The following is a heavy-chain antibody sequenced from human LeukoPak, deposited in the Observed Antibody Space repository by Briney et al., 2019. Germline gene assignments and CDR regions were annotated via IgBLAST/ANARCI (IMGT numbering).Heavy chain of an antibody. CDR3: AKAPYTSESYYLDH. CDR1: GFTFSSYG. D-gene: IGHD3-10*01. CDR2: ISYDGSNK. Sequence: GGSLRLSCAASGFTFSSYGMHWVRQAPGKGLEWVAVISYDGSNKYYADSVKGRFTISRDNSENTLYLQINSLRAEDTALYYCAKAPYTSESYYLDHWGQGTQVAVSS. V-gene: IGHV3-30*18. J-gene: IGHJ4*02.